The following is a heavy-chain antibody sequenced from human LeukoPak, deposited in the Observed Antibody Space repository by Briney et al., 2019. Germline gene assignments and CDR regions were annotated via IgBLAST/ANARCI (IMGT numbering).Heavy chain of an antibody. CDR1: AGSFSGYY. V-gene: IGHV4-34*01. D-gene: IGHD3-3*01. Sequence: SETLSLTCTVYAGSFSGYYWSWIRQPPGKGLEWLGEINHSGSTNYNPSLKSRVTISVDTSKNQFSLKLNSVTAADTAVYYCAKRRFLEWLSPHAFDIWGQGTMVTVSS. CDR2: INHSGST. CDR3: AKRRFLEWLSPHAFDI. J-gene: IGHJ3*02.